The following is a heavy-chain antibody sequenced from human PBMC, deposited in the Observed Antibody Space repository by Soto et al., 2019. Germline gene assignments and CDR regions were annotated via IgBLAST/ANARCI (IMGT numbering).Heavy chain of an antibody. CDR1: GGSISSYY. V-gene: IGHV4-59*08. J-gene: IGHJ3*02. D-gene: IGHD6-19*01. CDR3: ARHDSYSSGWLDAFDI. Sequence: SETLSLTCTVSGGSISSYYWSWIRQPPGKGLEWIGYIYYSGSTNYNPSLKSRVTISVDTSKNQFSLKLSSVTAADTAVYYCARHDSYSSGWLDAFDIWGQGTMVTVSS. CDR2: IYYSGST.